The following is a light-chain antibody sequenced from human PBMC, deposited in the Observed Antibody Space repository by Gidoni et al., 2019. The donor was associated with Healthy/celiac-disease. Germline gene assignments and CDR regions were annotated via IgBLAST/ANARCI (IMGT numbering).Light chain of an antibody. CDR3: QQSYSTPRT. Sequence: DIQMTKSPSSLSASVGDRVTITCRASQSISSYLNWYQQKPGKAPKLLIYAASSLQSGVPSRFSSSGSGTDFTLTISSLQPEDFATYYCQQSYSTPRTFGQXTKVKIK. CDR2: AAS. CDR1: QSISSY. J-gene: IGKJ1*01. V-gene: IGKV1-39*01.